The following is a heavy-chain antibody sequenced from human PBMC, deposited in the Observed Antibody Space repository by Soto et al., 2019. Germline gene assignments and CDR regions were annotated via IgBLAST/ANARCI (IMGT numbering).Heavy chain of an antibody. CDR1: GFTFSSYA. D-gene: IGHD4-17*01. CDR2: ISDAAGSA. V-gene: IGHV3-23*01. Sequence: LRLSCVASGFTFSSYAMSWVRQVPGKGLEWVSTISDAAGSAYYVDSVKGRFTISRDNSKKTLYLQMNSLRAEDSAVYYCARPYGGKIGDAPDLWGPGTMVTVSS. CDR3: ARPYGGKIGDAPDL. J-gene: IGHJ3*01.